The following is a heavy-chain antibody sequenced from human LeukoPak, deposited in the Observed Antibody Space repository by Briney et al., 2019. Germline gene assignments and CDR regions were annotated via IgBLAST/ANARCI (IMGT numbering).Heavy chain of an antibody. D-gene: IGHD3-22*01. V-gene: IGHV1-18*01. CDR2: ISGYNGYT. CDR1: GYTFTSYG. Sequence: GASVKVSCKASGYTFTSYGISWVRQAPGQGLEWMGWISGYNGYTHYAHNLQGRVTMTIDTSTSTAYMELRSLRSDDTAVYYCARDEARYSSGYYPNWFDPWGQGTLVTVSS. J-gene: IGHJ5*02. CDR3: ARDEARYSSGYYPNWFDP.